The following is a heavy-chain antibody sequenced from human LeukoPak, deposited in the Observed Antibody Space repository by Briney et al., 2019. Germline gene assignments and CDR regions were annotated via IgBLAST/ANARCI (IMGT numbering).Heavy chain of an antibody. CDR2: IYYSGST. CDR3: AMTPLSGYALNWSDP. D-gene: IGHD5-12*01. J-gene: IGHJ5*02. Sequence: SETLSLTCTVSGGSISSSSYYWGWIRQPPGKGLEWIGSIYYSGSTYCNPSLKSRVTISVDTSKNQFSLKLSSVTAADTAVYYCAMTPLSGYALNWSDPWGQGTLVTVSS. V-gene: IGHV4-39*01. CDR1: GGSISSSSYY.